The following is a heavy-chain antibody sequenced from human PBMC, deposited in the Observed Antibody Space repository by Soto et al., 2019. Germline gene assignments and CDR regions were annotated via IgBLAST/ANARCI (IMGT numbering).Heavy chain of an antibody. CDR1: GFSLSTTGMG. D-gene: IGHD6-13*01. CDR3: AHAPLSSSWALHY. J-gene: IGHJ4*02. CDR2: IYWDDDK. V-gene: IGHV2-5*02. Sequence: QITLKESGPTLVKPTQTLTLTCTFSGFSLSTTGMGVGWIRQPPGKALEWLALIYWDDDKRYSPSLKRRPTITKDTTNNQAVLTLTNMAPVDTATHYCAHAPLSSSWALHYWGQGTLVSVSS.